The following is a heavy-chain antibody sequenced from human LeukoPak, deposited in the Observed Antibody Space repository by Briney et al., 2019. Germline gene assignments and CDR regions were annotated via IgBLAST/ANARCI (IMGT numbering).Heavy chain of an antibody. J-gene: IGHJ4*02. CDR3: ARHYSLTGHLDY. CDR1: GYSFTSYW. Sequence: GESLKISCKGSGYSFTSYWIGWVRQMPGKGLEWMGIIYPGDFNNSYSPSFKGQFTISDDKSISTAYQQWSILKASDTAMYYCARHYSLTGHLDYWGQGTLVTVSS. V-gene: IGHV5-51*01. CDR2: IYPGDFNN. D-gene: IGHD3-9*01.